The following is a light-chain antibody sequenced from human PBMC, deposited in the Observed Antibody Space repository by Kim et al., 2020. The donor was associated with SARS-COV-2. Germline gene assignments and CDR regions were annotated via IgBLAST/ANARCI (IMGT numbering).Light chain of an antibody. J-gene: IGKJ1*01. CDR3: QQFNNWPWT. Sequence: EIVMTQSPATLSVSPGERATLSCRASQSVNSNLAWYQQKPGQAPRLLIYGASTRATGIPARFNGSGSGTEFTLTISSLQSEDFAVYYCQQFNNWPWTFGQGTKVDIK. CDR1: QSVNSN. CDR2: GAS. V-gene: IGKV3-15*01.